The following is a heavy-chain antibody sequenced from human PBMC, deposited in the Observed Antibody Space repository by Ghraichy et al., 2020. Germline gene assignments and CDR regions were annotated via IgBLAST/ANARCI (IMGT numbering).Heavy chain of an antibody. J-gene: IGHJ4*02. CDR1: GGSFSGYY. D-gene: IGHD3-3*01. V-gene: IGHV4-34*01. CDR3: ARRGLATYYDFWGKRPYYFDY. CDR2: INHSGST. Sequence: SETLSLTCAVYGGSFSGYYWSWIRQPPGKGLEWIGEINHSGSTNYNPSLKSRVTISVDTSKNQFSLKLSSVTAADTAVYYCARRGLATYYDFWGKRPYYFDYWGQGTLVTVSS.